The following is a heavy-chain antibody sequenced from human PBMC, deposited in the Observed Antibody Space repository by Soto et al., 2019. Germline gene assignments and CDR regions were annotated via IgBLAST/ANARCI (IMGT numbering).Heavy chain of an antibody. D-gene: IGHD2-2*01. CDR1: GYSFTSYD. CDR2: MNPYNGNT. Sequence: GASVKVSCKASGYSFTSYDINWVRQAAGQGLEWLGWMNPYNGNTDYAQNLQGRVTMTTDTSTSTAYLELRSLRFDDTAVYYCTRDITGDCSSTSCPDAFDIWGQGTMVTVSS. J-gene: IGHJ3*02. V-gene: IGHV1-18*01. CDR3: TRDITGDCSSTSCPDAFDI.